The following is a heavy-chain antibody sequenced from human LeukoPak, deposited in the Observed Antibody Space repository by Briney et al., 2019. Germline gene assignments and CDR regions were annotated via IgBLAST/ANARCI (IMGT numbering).Heavy chain of an antibody. D-gene: IGHD1-26*01. CDR1: GGSISSSSYY. CDR3: ARLGWELPNWFDP. CDR2: IYYSGST. V-gene: IGHV4-39*01. J-gene: IGHJ5*02. Sequence: SETLSLTCTVSGGSISSSSYYWGWIRQPPGTGLEWIGSIYYSGSTYYNPSLKSRVTISVDTSKNQFSLKLSSVTAADTAVYYCARLGWELPNWFDPWGQGTLVTVSS.